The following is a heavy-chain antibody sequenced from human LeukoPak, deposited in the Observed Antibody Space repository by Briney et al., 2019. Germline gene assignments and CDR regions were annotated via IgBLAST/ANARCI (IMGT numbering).Heavy chain of an antibody. D-gene: IGHD3-22*01. V-gene: IGHV1-69*05. CDR1: GGTFSSYA. CDR2: IIPIFGTA. J-gene: IGHJ4*02. Sequence: SVKVSCKASGGTFSSYAISWVRQAPGQGLEWMGRIIPIFGTANYAQKFQGRVTITTDESTSTAYMELSSLRSEDTAVYYCARGGISYYYDSSGYPFDYWGQGTRVTVSS. CDR3: ARGGISYYYDSSGYPFDY.